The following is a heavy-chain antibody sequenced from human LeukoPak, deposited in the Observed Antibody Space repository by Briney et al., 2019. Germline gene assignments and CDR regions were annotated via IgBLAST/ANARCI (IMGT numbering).Heavy chain of an antibody. Sequence: SQTLSLTCTVSGGSISSGSYYWSWIRQPAGKGLEWIGRIYTSGSTNYNPSLKSRVTISVDTSKNQFSLKLSSVTAADTAVYYCARGGWQELDYWAREPWSPSPQ. J-gene: IGHJ4*02. V-gene: IGHV4-61*02. D-gene: IGHD2-15*01. CDR2: IYTSGST. CDR1: GGSISSGSYY. CDR3: ARGGWQELDY.